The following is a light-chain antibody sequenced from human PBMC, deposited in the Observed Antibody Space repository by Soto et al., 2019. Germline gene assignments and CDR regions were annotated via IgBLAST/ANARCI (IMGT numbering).Light chain of an antibody. J-gene: IGLJ1*01. CDR3: SSYTPSVTYV. Sequence: QSVLTQPASVSGSPGQSITISCTGTSSDVGAYNSVSWYQQHPGKAPKLIIYDVSTRPSGISDRFSGSKSGNTASLTISGLQAEDESDYDCSSYTPSVTYVFGTGTKVTVL. V-gene: IGLV2-14*01. CDR1: SSDVGAYNS. CDR2: DVS.